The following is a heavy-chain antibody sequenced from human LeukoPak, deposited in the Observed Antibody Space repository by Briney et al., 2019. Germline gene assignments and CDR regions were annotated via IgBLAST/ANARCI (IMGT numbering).Heavy chain of an antibody. CDR3: ARNYDILTGYSSPSNAFDI. CDR1: GGSFSGYY. Sequence: PSETLSLTCAVYGGSFSGYYWSWIRQPPGKGLEWIGEINHSGSTNYNPSLKSRVTMSVDTSKNQFSLKLSSVTAADTAVYYCARNYDILTGYSSPSNAFDIWGQGTMVTVSS. CDR2: INHSGST. J-gene: IGHJ3*02. D-gene: IGHD3-9*01. V-gene: IGHV4-34*01.